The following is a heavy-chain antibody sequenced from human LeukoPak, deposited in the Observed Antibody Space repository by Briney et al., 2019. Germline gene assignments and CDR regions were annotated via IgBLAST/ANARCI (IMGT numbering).Heavy chain of an antibody. CDR1: GFTFSSYA. V-gene: IGHV3-30*04. Sequence: PGRSLRLSCAASGFTFSSYAMHWVRQAPGKGLEWVAVISYDGSNKYYADSVKGRFTISRDNSKNTLYLQMNSLRVEDTAVYYCARDRAFKERCSSTSCYDYYYYYGMDVWGQGTTVTVSS. CDR2: ISYDGSNK. D-gene: IGHD2-2*01. J-gene: IGHJ6*02. CDR3: ARDRAFKERCSSTSCYDYYYYYGMDV.